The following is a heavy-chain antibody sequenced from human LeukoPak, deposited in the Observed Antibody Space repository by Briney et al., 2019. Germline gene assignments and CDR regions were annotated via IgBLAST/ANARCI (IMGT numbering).Heavy chain of an antibody. J-gene: IGHJ4*02. V-gene: IGHV1-2*02. CDR1: GYTFTGYY. CDR2: INPNSGGT. Sequence: GASVKVSFKASGYTFTGYYMHWVRQAPGQGLEGMGWINPNSGGTNYAQKFQGRVTMTRDTSISTAYMELSRLRSDDTAVYYCAREPYCSSTSCYAGNDYWGQGTLVTVSS. CDR3: AREPYCSSTSCYAGNDY. D-gene: IGHD2-2*01.